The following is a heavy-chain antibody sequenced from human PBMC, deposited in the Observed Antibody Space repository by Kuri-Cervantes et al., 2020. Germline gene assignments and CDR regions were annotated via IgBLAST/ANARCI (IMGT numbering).Heavy chain of an antibody. V-gene: IGHV1-2*04. CDR1: GYTFTSYG. J-gene: IGHJ6*02. CDR3: ARDQLTTVTTDYYYYGMDV. D-gene: IGHD4-17*01. Sequence: ASVKVSCKASGYTFTSYGISWVRRATGQGLEWMGWINPNSGGTNYAQKFQGWVTMTRDTSISTAYMELSRLRSDDTAVYYCARDQLTTVTTDYYYYGMDVWGQGTTVTVSS. CDR2: INPNSGGT.